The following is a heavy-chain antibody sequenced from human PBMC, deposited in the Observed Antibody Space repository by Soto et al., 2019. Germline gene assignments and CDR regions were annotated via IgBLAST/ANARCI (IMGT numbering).Heavy chain of an antibody. CDR3: AREDRSGYLVVGPFVD. J-gene: IGHJ4*02. Sequence: QVQLVQSGAEVKKPGSSVKVSCKASGGTFSSYTISWVRQAPRQGLEWMRRFIPILGIANYAQKFQGRVTITADKSTSTAYMELSSLRSEVTAVYDCAREDRSGYLVVGPFVDWGQGTLVTVSS. D-gene: IGHD3-22*01. CDR2: FIPILGIA. CDR1: GGTFSSYT. V-gene: IGHV1-69*08.